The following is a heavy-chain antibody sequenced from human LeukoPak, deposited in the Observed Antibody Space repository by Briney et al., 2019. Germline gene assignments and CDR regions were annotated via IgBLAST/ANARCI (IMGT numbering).Heavy chain of an antibody. CDR1: GFTFSSDA. D-gene: IGHD6-19*01. J-gene: IGHJ4*02. CDR2: TSDNGDRT. CDR3: VKGRLTVAGHFGF. Sequence: GSLRLSCAASGFTFSSDAMNWVRQAPGKGLEWVSVTSDNGDRTYYADSVKGRFTISRDNYKNTLFLQMNSLRAEDTAVYYCVKGRLTVAGHFGFWGQGTLVTVSS. V-gene: IGHV3-23*01.